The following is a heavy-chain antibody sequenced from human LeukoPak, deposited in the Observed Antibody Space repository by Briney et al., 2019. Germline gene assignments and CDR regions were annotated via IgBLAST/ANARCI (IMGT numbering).Heavy chain of an antibody. CDR2: INSDGSST. J-gene: IGHJ4*02. Sequence: QTGGSLRLSCAASGFTFSSYWMHWVRQAPGKGLVWVSRINSDGSSTSYADSVKGRFTISRDNSKNTLYLQMNSLRAEDTAVYYCAKDLYSGSYYLNYWGQGTLVTVSS. CDR3: AKDLYSGSYYLNY. V-gene: IGHV3-74*01. CDR1: GFTFSSYW. D-gene: IGHD1-26*01.